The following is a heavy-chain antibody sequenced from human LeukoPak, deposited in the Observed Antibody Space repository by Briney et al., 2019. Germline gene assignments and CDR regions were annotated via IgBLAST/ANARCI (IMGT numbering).Heavy chain of an antibody. CDR2: ISAYNGNT. CDR1: GYTFTSYG. V-gene: IGHV1-18*01. Sequence: ASVKVSCKASGYTFTSYGISWVRQAPGQGLEWMGWISAYNGNTNYAQKLQGRVTMTTDTSTSTVYMELSSLRSEDTAVYYCARAEYSGSYWDAFDIWGQGTMVTVSS. D-gene: IGHD1-26*01. J-gene: IGHJ3*02. CDR3: ARAEYSGSYWDAFDI.